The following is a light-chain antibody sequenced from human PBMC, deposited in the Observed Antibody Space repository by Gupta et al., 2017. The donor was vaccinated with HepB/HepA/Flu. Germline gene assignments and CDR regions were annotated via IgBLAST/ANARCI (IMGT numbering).Light chain of an antibody. J-gene: IGLJ3*02. CDR2: RNN. CDR3: AAWDDRRSGWV. Sequence: SVLTPPPSASEPPGQRVTISCSGSSSNIGSNYVYWYQQLPGTAPKLLIYRNNQRPSGVPARFSGSKSGTSASLAISGLRAEDEADYYCAAWDDRRSGWVFGGGTKLTVL. CDR1: SSNIGSNY. V-gene: IGLV1-47*01.